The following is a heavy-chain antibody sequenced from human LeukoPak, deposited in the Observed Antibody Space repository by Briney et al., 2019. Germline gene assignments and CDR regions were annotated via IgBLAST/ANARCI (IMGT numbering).Heavy chain of an antibody. CDR3: ARDTTSGSGSYLYPSGGSI. V-gene: IGHV1-69*04. Sequence: SVKVSCKASGGTFSSYAISWVRQAPGQGLEWMGRIIPILGIANYAQKFQGRVTITADKSTSTAYMELSSLRSEDTAVYYCARDTTSGSGSYLYPSGGSIWGQGTLVTVSS. J-gene: IGHJ4*02. CDR1: GGTFSSYA. CDR2: IIPILGIA. D-gene: IGHD3-10*01.